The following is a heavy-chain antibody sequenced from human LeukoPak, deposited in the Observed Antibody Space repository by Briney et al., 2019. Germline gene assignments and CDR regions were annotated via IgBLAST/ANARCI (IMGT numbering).Heavy chain of an antibody. CDR3: ARALGGYYYYGMDV. D-gene: IGHD3-16*01. CDR2: ISYDGSNK. V-gene: IGHV3-30*04. J-gene: IGHJ6*02. Sequence: GRSLRLSCAASGFTFSSYAMHWVRQAPGKGLEWVAVISYDGSNKYYADSVKGRFTISRDNSKSTLYLQMNSLRAEDTAVYYCARALGGYYYYGMDVWGQGTTVTVSS. CDR1: GFTFSSYA.